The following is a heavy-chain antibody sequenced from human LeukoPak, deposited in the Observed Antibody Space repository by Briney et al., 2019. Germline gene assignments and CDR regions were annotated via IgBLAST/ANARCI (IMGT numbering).Heavy chain of an antibody. J-gene: IGHJ6*02. Sequence: GGSLRLSCAASGFTFSSYAMSWVRQAPGKGLEWVSAISGSGGSTYYADSVKGRFTISRDNSKNTLYLQMNSLRAEDTAVYYCARDPSRGYSSSWAAYYYYYYGMDVWGQGTTVTDSS. CDR3: ARDPSRGYSSSWAAYYYYYYGMDV. D-gene: IGHD6-13*01. CDR1: GFTFSSYA. V-gene: IGHV3-23*01. CDR2: ISGSGGST.